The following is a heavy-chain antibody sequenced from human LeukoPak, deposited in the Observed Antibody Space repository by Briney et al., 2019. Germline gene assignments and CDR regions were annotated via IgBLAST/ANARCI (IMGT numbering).Heavy chain of an antibody. Sequence: SETLSLTCTVSGGSISSSSYYWGWIRQPPGKGLEWIGSIYYSGSTTYNPSLKSRVTISVDTSKNQFSLKLSSVTAADTAVYYCARVQYYDSSGYSDYWGQGTLVTVSS. V-gene: IGHV4-39*07. J-gene: IGHJ4*02. D-gene: IGHD3-22*01. CDR3: ARVQYYDSSGYSDY. CDR2: IYYSGST. CDR1: GGSISSSSYY.